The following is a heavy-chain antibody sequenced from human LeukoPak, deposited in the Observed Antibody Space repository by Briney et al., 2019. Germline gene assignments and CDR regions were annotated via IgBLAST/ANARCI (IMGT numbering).Heavy chain of an antibody. Sequence: GESLKISCKGSGYSFTSYFIGWVRHMPGKGRECRGIIYPGASDTRYSTSFQGQVTISAGKSISTDYLQWSSLKDSDTAMYYCARPKYYYDSSGYYYGLWGQGTLVTVSS. CDR1: GYSFTSYF. CDR2: IYPGASDT. D-gene: IGHD3-22*01. V-gene: IGHV5-51*01. J-gene: IGHJ4*02. CDR3: ARPKYYYDSSGYYYGL.